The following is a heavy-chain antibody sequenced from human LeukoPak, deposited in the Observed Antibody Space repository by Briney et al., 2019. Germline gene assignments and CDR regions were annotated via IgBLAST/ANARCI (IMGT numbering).Heavy chain of an antibody. CDR2: ISGSGGSK. CDR1: GFTFSSYA. D-gene: IGHD6-6*01. Sequence: GGSLRLFCAASGFTFSSYAMSWVRQAPGKGLEWVSAISGSGGSKYYADSVKGRFTISRDNSKNTQSLQMNSLRAEDTAVYYCARTKYSSSSGWLDYWGQGTLVTVSS. J-gene: IGHJ4*02. CDR3: ARTKYSSSSGWLDY. V-gene: IGHV3-23*01.